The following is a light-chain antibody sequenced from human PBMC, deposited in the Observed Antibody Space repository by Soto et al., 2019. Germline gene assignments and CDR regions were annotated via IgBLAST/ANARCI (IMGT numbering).Light chain of an antibody. CDR3: QQYTNTNNPWM. CDR1: QTISSW. V-gene: IGKV1-5*03. CDR2: KAS. Sequence: DIQMTQSPSTLSGSVGDRVTITCRAIQTISSWLACYQQKPGKAPKLLIYKASTLKSGVPSRFSGSGSGTEFTLTISSLQPDDFATYYCQQYTNTNNPWMFGQGTKVDIK. J-gene: IGKJ1*01.